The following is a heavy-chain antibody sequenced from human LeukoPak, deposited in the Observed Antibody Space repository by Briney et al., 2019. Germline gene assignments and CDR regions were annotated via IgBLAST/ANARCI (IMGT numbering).Heavy chain of an antibody. J-gene: IGHJ4*02. CDR1: GGSIINYY. CDR2: IYYSGST. Sequence: SETLSLTCTVSGGSIINYYWSWIRQPPGKGLEWIGYIYYSGSTNYNPSLKSRVTISVDTSKNQFSLKLASVTAADTAVYYCARHRDYGDNNFDYWGQGTLVTISS. V-gene: IGHV4-59*08. CDR3: ARHRDYGDNNFDY. D-gene: IGHD4-17*01.